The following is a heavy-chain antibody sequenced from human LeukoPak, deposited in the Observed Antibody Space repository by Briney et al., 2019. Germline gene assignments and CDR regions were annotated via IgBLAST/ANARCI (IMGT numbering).Heavy chain of an antibody. CDR1: GFTFSSYG. D-gene: IGHD5-18*01. V-gene: IGHV3-30*18. CDR2: ISYDGSNK. CDR3: AKGPEDTALVTIDY. Sequence: GRSLRLSCAGSGFTFSSYGMHWVRQAPGKGLEWVAVISYDGSNKHYADSVKGRFTISRDNSKNRLYLEMNSLRAEDTAVYYCAKGPEDTALVTIDYRGQGTLVTVSS. J-gene: IGHJ4*02.